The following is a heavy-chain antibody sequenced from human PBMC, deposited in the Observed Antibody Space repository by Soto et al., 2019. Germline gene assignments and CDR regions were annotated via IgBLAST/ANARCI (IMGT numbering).Heavy chain of an antibody. D-gene: IGHD6-13*01. J-gene: IGHJ4*02. V-gene: IGHV4-61*01. CDR3: AKYRRTEAEGFTLDY. CDR2: IYYTGST. Sequence: SETLSLTCTVSGDSVTSGNYYWSWIRQPPGKRLEWIGYIYYTGSTTYNPSLESRVTMSVDTSKNQFSLKLSSVNAADTAVYYCAKYRRTEAEGFTLDYWGRGTLVTVSS. CDR1: GDSVTSGNYY.